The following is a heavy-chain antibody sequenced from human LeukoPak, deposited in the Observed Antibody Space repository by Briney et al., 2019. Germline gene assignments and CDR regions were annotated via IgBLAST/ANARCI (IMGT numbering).Heavy chain of an antibody. CDR1: GFTLSSYA. V-gene: IGHV3-23*01. D-gene: IGHD1-26*01. Sequence: GGSLRLSCAASGFTLSSYAMSWVRQAPGKGLEWVSAISDTGNTYHADSVKGRFTISRDSSKNTLFLQMNRLRPEDAAVYYCAKESIVGAPDYWGQGTLVTVSS. CDR2: ISDTGNT. CDR3: AKESIVGAPDY. J-gene: IGHJ4*02.